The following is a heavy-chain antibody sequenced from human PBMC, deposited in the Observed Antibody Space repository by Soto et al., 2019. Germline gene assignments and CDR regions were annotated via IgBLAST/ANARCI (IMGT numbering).Heavy chain of an antibody. D-gene: IGHD6-13*01. CDR2: INAGNSDT. CDR3: ARLQAAAGDNDLTFDY. CDR1: GYTLTSYA. Sequence: DSLKVSCKASGYTLTSYAMHWVLQAPGQRLEWMGWINAGNSDTTYSQKFQGRVTITSDTSASTAYLQSSSLKASDTAMYYCARLQAAAGDNDLTFDYWGQGTLVTVSS. J-gene: IGHJ4*02. V-gene: IGHV1-3*01.